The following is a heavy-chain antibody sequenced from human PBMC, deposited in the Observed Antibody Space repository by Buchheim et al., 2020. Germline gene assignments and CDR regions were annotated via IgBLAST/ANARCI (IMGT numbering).Heavy chain of an antibody. CDR3: TTDLIIREYYGSEIGDY. CDR1: GFTFSNAW. D-gene: IGHD3-10*01. J-gene: IGHJ4*02. Sequence: EVQLVESGGGLVKPGGSLRLSCAASGFTFSNAWMSWVRQAPGKGLEWVGRIKSKTDGGTTDYAAPVKGRFTISRDDSKNTLYMQMNSLKTEDTAVYYCTTDLIIREYYGSEIGDYWGQGTL. CDR2: IKSKTDGGTT. V-gene: IGHV3-15*01.